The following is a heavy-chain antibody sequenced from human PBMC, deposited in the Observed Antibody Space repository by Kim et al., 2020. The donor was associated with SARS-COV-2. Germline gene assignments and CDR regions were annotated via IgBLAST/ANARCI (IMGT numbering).Heavy chain of an antibody. CDR3: ARQGDSSSFDF. CDR2: YT. Sequence: YTKYSPSINGHVTISIDKSINTAYLQWRNVKASDTAIYYCARQGDSSSFDFWGQGILVTVSS. D-gene: IGHD6-19*01. J-gene: IGHJ4*02. V-gene: IGHV5-10-1*01.